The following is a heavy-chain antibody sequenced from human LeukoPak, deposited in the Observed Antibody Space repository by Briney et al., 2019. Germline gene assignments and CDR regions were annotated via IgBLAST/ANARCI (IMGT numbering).Heavy chain of an antibody. J-gene: IGHJ4*02. V-gene: IGHV3-53*01. D-gene: IGHD4-17*01. Sequence: GGSLRLSCAASGFSVSSNYMSWVRQAPGKGLEWVSVIYNDGTTYYADSVKGRFTISRDNSKTTLYLQMNSLRADDTAVYYCAKGESSGLRPFDYWGQGTLVTVSS. CDR2: IYNDGTT. CDR1: GFSVSSNY. CDR3: AKGESSGLRPFDY.